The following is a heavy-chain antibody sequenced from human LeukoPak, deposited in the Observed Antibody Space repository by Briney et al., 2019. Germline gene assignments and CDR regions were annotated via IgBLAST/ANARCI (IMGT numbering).Heavy chain of an antibody. CDR1: GYTFTGYY. D-gene: IGHD2-2*01. J-gene: IGHJ4*02. CDR3: ARDGPRYCSSTSCYRVTGPDY. CDR2: INPNSGGT. V-gene: IGHV1-2*02. Sequence: ASVKVSCKASGYTFTGYYMHWVRQAPGQGLEWMGWINPNSGGTNYAQKFQGRVTTTRDTSISTAYMELSRLRSDDTAVYYCARDGPRYCSSTSCYRVTGPDYWGQGTLVTVSS.